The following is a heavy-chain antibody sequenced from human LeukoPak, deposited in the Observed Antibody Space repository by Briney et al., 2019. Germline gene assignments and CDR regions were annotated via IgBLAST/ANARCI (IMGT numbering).Heavy chain of an antibody. J-gene: IGHJ4*02. CDR3: TTGIFDY. Sequence: AGSLRLSCAASGFTFSNAWMSWVRQAPGKGLEWVGRIESKTDGGTTDYAAPVKGRFTISRDDSKNTLYLQMNSLKTEDTAVYYCTTGIFDYWGQGTLVTVSS. CDR1: GFTFSNAW. V-gene: IGHV3-15*04. CDR2: IESKTDGGTT. D-gene: IGHD1-14*01.